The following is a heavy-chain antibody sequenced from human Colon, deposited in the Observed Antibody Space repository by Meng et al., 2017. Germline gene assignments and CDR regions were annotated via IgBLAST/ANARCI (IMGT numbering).Heavy chain of an antibody. D-gene: IGHD2-15*01. V-gene: IGHV3-21*02. J-gene: IGHJ4*02. CDR3: ARELHCTGGSCYYFDY. CDR1: GFTFSTYT. Sequence: EVQLVESGGGLVTPGGSLRLSCAASGFTFSTYTMNWVRQAPGKGLEWVSYISGSSSYIYYADSVKGRFTISRDNAKNSLYLQMNSLRADDTAVYYCARELHCTGGSCYYFDYWGQGTLVTVSS. CDR2: ISGSSSYI.